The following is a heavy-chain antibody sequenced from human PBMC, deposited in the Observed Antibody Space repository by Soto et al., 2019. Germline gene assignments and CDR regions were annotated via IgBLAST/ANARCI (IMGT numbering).Heavy chain of an antibody. D-gene: IGHD7-27*01. CDR3: ARPPTANLDAFEI. J-gene: IGHJ3*02. V-gene: IGHV4-39*01. CDR2: IYYSGST. Sequence: QLQLQESGPGLVKPSETLSLTCTVSGGSIRSSIYFWGWIRQPPGKGLEWIGSIYYSGSTYYNPSLQSRVTISADTSKNQFSLRLNSVTASYTAVYYCARPPTANLDAFEIWGQGTMVTVSS. CDR1: GGSIRSSIYF.